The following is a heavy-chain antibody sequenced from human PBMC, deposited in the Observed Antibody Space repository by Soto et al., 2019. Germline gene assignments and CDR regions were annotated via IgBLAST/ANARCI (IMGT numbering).Heavy chain of an antibody. Sequence: EGQLVESGGGFVQPGRSLRLSCAGSGFIFDDFALHWVRQAPGKGLEWVSGISWNSDSIGYADAVKGRFTISRDNAKNSLYLQMNSLGVEDTALYYCTKVGGLYDFWSGPLHFDLWGQGTLVTVSS. D-gene: IGHD3-3*01. V-gene: IGHV3-9*01. J-gene: IGHJ4*02. CDR3: TKVGGLYDFWSGPLHFDL. CDR2: ISWNSDSI. CDR1: GFIFDDFA.